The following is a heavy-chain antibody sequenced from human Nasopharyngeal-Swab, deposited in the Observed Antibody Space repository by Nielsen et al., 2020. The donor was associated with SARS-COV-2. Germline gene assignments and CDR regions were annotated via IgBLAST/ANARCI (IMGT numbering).Heavy chain of an antibody. CDR3: ARHEGHEDYFDY. CDR2: IYYSGST. V-gene: IGHV4-39*01. J-gene: IGHJ4*02. Sequence: CQAPGMGLEWIGSIYYSGSTYYNPSLKSRVTISVDTSKNQFSLKLSSVTAADTAVYYCARHEGHEDYFDYWGQGTLVTVSS.